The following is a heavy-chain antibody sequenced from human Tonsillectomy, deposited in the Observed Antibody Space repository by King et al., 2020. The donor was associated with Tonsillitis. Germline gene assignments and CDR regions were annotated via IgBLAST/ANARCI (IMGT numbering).Heavy chain of an antibody. V-gene: IGHV3-53*01. CDR3: ASVAAAGEWRYFQH. Sequence: SWVRQAPGKGLEWVSVIYSGGSTYYADSVKGRFTISRDNSKNTLYLQMNSLRAEDTAVYYCASVAAAGEWRYFQHWGLCTMVTVSS. J-gene: IGHJ1*01. CDR2: IYSGGST. D-gene: IGHD6-13*01.